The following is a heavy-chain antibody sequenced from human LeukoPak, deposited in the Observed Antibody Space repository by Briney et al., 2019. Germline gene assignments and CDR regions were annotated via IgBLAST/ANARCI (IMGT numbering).Heavy chain of an antibody. CDR1: GGSISSSSYY. Sequence: PSETLSLTCTVSGGSISSSSYYWSWIRQPPGKGLEWIGYIYYSGSTNYNPSLKSRVTISVDTSKNQFSLKLSSVTAADTAVYYCARGPSWGYYYYYYYMDVWGKGTTVTVSS. V-gene: IGHV4-61*01. CDR2: IYYSGST. J-gene: IGHJ6*03. D-gene: IGHD7-27*01. CDR3: ARGPSWGYYYYYYYMDV.